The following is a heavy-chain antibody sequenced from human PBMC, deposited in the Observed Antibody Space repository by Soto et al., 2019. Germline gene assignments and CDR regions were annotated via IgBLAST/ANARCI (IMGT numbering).Heavy chain of an antibody. Sequence: ASVKVSCKASGYTFTSYAMHWVRQAPGQKLEWMGWINPGNGKTKNSQKFQGRVTITRDIFASTAYMELSSLRSEDTAVYYCARGASSVTTFYFDLWGRGTLVTVSS. J-gene: IGHJ2*01. D-gene: IGHD4-17*01. CDR1: GYTFTSYA. CDR3: ARGASSVTTFYFDL. V-gene: IGHV1-3*01. CDR2: INPGNGKT.